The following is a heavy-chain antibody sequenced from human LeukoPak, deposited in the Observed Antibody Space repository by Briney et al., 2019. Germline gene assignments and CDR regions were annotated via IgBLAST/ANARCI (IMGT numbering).Heavy chain of an antibody. J-gene: IGHJ4*02. CDR1: GFDFNNYV. V-gene: IGHV3-30-3*01. Sequence: GGSLRLSCAASGFDFNNYVMHWVRQAPGKGLEWVAVISYDGSNIYYSDSVKGRFTISRDNSKNTLYLQMNSLRVEDTAVYYCARGGGPDYYDSSGKLDYWGQGTLVTVSS. D-gene: IGHD3-22*01. CDR3: ARGGGPDYYDSSGKLDY. CDR2: ISYDGSNI.